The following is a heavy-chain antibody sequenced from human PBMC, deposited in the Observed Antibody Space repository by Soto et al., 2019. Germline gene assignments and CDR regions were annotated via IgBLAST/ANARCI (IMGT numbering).Heavy chain of an antibody. CDR3: ARVNEYYDFWSGYNYYYYYGMDV. V-gene: IGHV3-7*05. J-gene: IGHJ6*02. D-gene: IGHD3-3*01. Sequence: GGSLRLSCAASGFTFSSYWMSWVRQAPGKGLEWVANIKQDGSEKYYVDSVKGRFTISRDNAKNSLYLQMNSLRAEDTAVYYCARVNEYYDFWSGYNYYYYYGMDVWGQGTTVTVSS. CDR2: IKQDGSEK. CDR1: GFTFSSYW.